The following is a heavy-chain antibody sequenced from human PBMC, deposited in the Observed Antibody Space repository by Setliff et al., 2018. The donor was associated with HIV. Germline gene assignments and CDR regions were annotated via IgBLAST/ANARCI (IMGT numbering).Heavy chain of an antibody. D-gene: IGHD3-22*01. V-gene: IGHV4-4*02. Sequence: SETLSLTCAVSGGSISVDKWWSWVRQPPGKGLEWIGEIYYSGSTYYNPSLKSRVTISVDTSKSQFSMKLSSVTAADTAVYYCARTPRNYYDIRGYPSWGQGTLVTVSS. CDR1: GGSISVDKW. CDR3: ARTPRNYYDIRGYPS. CDR2: IYYSGST. J-gene: IGHJ4*02.